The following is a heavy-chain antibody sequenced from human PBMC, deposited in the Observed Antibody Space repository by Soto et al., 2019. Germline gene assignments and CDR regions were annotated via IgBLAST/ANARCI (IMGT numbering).Heavy chain of an antibody. CDR2: IIPLFRTP. CDR1: GGTFCSSA. CDR3: ARDNGRPQLGGNYYYITDV. Sequence: QVQLVQSGAEVKEPGSSVKVSCQASGGTFCSSALSWVRQAPGQGLEWMGGIIPLFRTPDYAQQFQGRVTITADESTSTAYMELSSLRSEDTAIYYCARDNGRPQLGGNYYYITDVWGQGTTITVSS. D-gene: IGHD3-3*02. V-gene: IGHV1-69*12. J-gene: IGHJ6*02.